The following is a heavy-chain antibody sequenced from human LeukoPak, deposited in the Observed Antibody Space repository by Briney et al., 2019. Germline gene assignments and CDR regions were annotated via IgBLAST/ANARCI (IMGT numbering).Heavy chain of an antibody. CDR1: GYTFTDYH. D-gene: IGHD1-14*01. Sequence: ASVKVSCKASGYTFTDYHIHWERQATGQLPEWMGWIHPNIGGRNYAQKFEGRVTMSRDTSISTVYMELSSLRSDDTAMYYCARLTGGSETNWGQGTLVTVSA. CDR2: IHPNIGGR. J-gene: IGHJ4*02. CDR3: ARLTGGSETN. V-gene: IGHV1-2*02.